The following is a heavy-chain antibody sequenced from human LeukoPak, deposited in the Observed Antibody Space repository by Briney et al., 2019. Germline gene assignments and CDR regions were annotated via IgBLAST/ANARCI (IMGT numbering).Heavy chain of an antibody. D-gene: IGHD5-18*01. CDR2: ISSSSSYI. CDR3: AREIKRTQLWYEGGY. V-gene: IGHV3-21*01. Sequence: PGGSLRLSCAASGFTFSSYSMNWVRQAPGKGLEWVSSISSSSSYIYYADSVKGRFTISRDNAKNSLYLQMNSLRAEDTAVYYCAREIKRTQLWYEGGYWGQGTLVTVSS. CDR1: GFTFSSYS. J-gene: IGHJ4*02.